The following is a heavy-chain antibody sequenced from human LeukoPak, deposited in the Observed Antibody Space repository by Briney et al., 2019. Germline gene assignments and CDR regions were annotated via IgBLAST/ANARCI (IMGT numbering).Heavy chain of an antibody. CDR1: GFTFSRYW. CDR2: IDSDGSIT. CDR3: SRGDCTSTTCHNWFDP. Sequence: PGGSLRLSCAASGFTFSRYWMHWVRQAPGTGLVWVSRIDSDGSITDYADSVKGRFTISRDNAKNTLYLQMSSLRADDTAVYYCSRGDCTSTTCHNWFDPWGQGTLVTVSS. D-gene: IGHD2-2*01. J-gene: IGHJ5*02. V-gene: IGHV3-74*01.